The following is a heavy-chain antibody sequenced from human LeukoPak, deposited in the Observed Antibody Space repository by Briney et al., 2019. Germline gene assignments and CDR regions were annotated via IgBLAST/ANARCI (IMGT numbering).Heavy chain of an antibody. Sequence: SETLSLTCAVSGYSISSGYYWGWIRQPPGKGLEWIGEINHSGSTYYNPSLKSRVTISVDTSKNQFSLKLSSVTAADTAVYYCVSIYDSSGYETWGQGTLVTVSS. J-gene: IGHJ5*02. V-gene: IGHV4-38-2*01. CDR1: GYSISSGYY. CDR3: VSIYDSSGYET. D-gene: IGHD3-22*01. CDR2: INHSGST.